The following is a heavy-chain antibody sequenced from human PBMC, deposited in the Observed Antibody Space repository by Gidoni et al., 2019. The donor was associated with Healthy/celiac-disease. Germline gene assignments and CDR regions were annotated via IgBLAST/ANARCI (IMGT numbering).Heavy chain of an antibody. CDR2: MNPNSGNT. CDR1: GYTFTSYD. D-gene: IGHD3-10*01. V-gene: IGHV1-8*01. CDR3: ARGSGFGELTLNDAFDI. Sequence: QVQLVQSGAEVKKPGASVKVSCKASGYTFTSYDINWVRQATGQGLEWMGWMNPNSGNTGYAQKFQGRVTMTRNTSISTAYMELSSLRSEDTAVYYCARGSGFGELTLNDAFDIWGQGTMVTVSS. J-gene: IGHJ3*02.